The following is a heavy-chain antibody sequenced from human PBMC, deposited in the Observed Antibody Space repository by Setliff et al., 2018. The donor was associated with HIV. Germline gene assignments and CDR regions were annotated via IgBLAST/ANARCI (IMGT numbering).Heavy chain of an antibody. D-gene: IGHD3-3*01. CDR2: IKNEGDGETT. Sequence: GGSLRLSCAVSGFSLSDAWMSWLRQAPGKGLEWVGRIKNEGDGETTDYAAFVKGRFSISKDESKTTLFLQMNSLKSEDTGVYYCTTRETLVFGVVLLDYWGQGTLVTVS. CDR3: TTRETLVFGVVLLDY. CDR1: GFSLSDAW. V-gene: IGHV3-15*01. J-gene: IGHJ4*02.